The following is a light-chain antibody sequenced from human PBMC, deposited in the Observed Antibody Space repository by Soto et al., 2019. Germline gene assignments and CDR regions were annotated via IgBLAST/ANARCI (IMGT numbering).Light chain of an antibody. J-gene: IGKJ2*01. V-gene: IGKV3-15*01. CDR2: GAS. Sequence: EIVLTQSPATLSVSPGDRATLSCRASQIFRSSLAWYQHKPGQAPRLLIYGASTRAAGVPARFSGSGSGTEFTLTISNLQSEDFAVYYCQQYDKWPPYTFGQGTKVEIK. CDR3: QQYDKWPPYT. CDR1: QIFRSS.